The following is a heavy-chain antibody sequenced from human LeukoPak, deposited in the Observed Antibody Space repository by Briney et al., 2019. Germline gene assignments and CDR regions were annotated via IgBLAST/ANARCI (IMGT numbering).Heavy chain of an antibody. J-gene: IGHJ4*02. CDR3: TRMTTGHDY. D-gene: IGHD4-17*01. V-gene: IGHV4-34*01. Sequence: TSETLSLTCAVSGVSFNDYYWSWVRQTPGKELEWIGEINHSGYTNDSPSLKSRVTLSIDTSRKQFSLNVRSVTVADTGIYYCTRMTTGHDYWGQGTLVTVSS. CDR2: INHSGYT. CDR1: GVSFNDYY.